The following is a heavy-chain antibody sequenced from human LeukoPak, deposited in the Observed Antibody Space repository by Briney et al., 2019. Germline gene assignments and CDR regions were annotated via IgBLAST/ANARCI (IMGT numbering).Heavy chain of an antibody. D-gene: IGHD3-22*01. V-gene: IGHV1-18*01. Sequence: ASVKVSCKAFGYTFTSYGISWVRQAPGQGLEWMGWISAYNGNTNYAQKLQGRVTMTTDTSTSTAYMELRSLRSDDTAVYYCARAVDYYDSSGYYSGPWGQGTMVTVSS. CDR3: ARAVDYYDSSGYYSGP. J-gene: IGHJ3*01. CDR1: GYTFTSYG. CDR2: ISAYNGNT.